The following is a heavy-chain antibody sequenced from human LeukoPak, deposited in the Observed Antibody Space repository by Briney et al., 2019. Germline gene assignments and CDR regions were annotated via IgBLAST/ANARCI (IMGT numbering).Heavy chain of an antibody. D-gene: IGHD3-22*01. CDR2: IYYSGST. CDR3: ATYYYDRSAYPKFDY. V-gene: IGHV4-59*01. J-gene: IGHJ4*02. Sequence: SETLSLTCTVSGGSISSYYCNWIRQPPGKGLEWIGYIYYSGSTNYNPSLKSRLTISLDTSKNQFSLKLSSVTAADTAVYYCATYYYDRSAYPKFDYWGQGTLVTVSS. CDR1: GGSISSYY.